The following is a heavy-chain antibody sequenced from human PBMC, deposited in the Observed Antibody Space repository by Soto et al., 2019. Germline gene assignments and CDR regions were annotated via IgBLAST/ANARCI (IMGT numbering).Heavy chain of an antibody. Sequence: QVQLVQSGAEVKKPGSSVKVSCEASGGSFTSYIFTWVRQAPGQGLEWMGRIIPIQGTANYALKFQDRVTMTADKTTNTPYMELRSLRPEDTALYYCAKSLVFVDHAYKDVWGKG. D-gene: IGHD2-21*01. CDR1: GGSFTSYI. J-gene: IGHJ6*03. CDR2: IIPIQGTA. V-gene: IGHV1-69*08. CDR3: AKSLVFVDHAYKDV.